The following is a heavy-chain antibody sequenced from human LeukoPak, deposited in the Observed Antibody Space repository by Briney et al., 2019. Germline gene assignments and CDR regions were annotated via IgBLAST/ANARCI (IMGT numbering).Heavy chain of an antibody. CDR2: MYYSGST. CDR1: GGSISSSNYY. CDR3: ARHSYYYDSSGYPYYFDY. V-gene: IGHV4-39*01. J-gene: IGHJ4*02. Sequence: SETLSLTCTVSGGSISSSNYYWGWIRQPPGQGLEWIGSMYYSGSTYYNPSLKSRVTISVDTSRNQFSLKLNSVTAADTAVYYCARHSYYYDSSGYPYYFDYWGQGTLVTVSS. D-gene: IGHD3-22*01.